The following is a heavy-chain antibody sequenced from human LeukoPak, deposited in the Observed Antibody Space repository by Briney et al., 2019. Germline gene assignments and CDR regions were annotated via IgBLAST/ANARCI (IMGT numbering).Heavy chain of an antibody. CDR3: ARDNRELDFDY. CDR2: IIPHSGGT. CDR1: GYTFTGYY. J-gene: IGHJ4*02. D-gene: IGHD1-26*01. V-gene: IGHV1-2*02. Sequence: ASVKVSCKASGYTFTGYYIHWVRQAPGQGLEWMGWIIPHSGGTNYAQKFQGRVTMTRDTSISTAYMELSRPRSDDTAVYYCARDNRELDFDYWGQGTLVTVSS.